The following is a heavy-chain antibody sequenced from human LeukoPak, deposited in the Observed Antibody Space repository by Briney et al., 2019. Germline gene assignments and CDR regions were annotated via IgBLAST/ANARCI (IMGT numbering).Heavy chain of an antibody. D-gene: IGHD2-2*01. J-gene: IGHJ4*02. V-gene: IGHV1-18*01. Sequence: ASVKVSCKASGSTFTSYGISWVRQAPGQGLEWMGWISAYNGNTNYAQKLQGRVTMTTDTSTSTAYMELRSLRSDDTAVYYCASSAYCSSTSCPFDYWGQGTLVTVSS. CDR3: ASSAYCSSTSCPFDY. CDR2: ISAYNGNT. CDR1: GSTFTSYG.